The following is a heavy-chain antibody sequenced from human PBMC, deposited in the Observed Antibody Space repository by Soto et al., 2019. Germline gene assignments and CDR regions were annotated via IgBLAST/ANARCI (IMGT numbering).Heavy chain of an antibody. CDR2: ILPIFTTA. CDR1: GGTFSNYA. D-gene: IGHD6-13*01. V-gene: IGHV1-69*01. J-gene: IGHJ4*02. CDR3: AKDIGFQQHLFVFDN. Sequence: QVQLVQSGAEVKKPGFSGKVSCKASGGTFSNYAFSWVRQAPGQGLEWMGGILPIFTTATYAPKFQDRVTITADESTSTVYMDLSSLRSEDTALYYCAKDIGFQQHLFVFDNWGQGTLVTVSS.